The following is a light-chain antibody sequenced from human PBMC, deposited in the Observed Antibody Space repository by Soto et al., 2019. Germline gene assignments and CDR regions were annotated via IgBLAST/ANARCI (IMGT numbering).Light chain of an antibody. J-gene: IGKJ5*01. CDR1: QSLSTSY. V-gene: IGKV3-20*01. Sequence: EIVLTQSPGTLSLFPGERATLSCRASQSLSTSYLAWYRLKPGQAPRLLIYAASSRASGIPDRFSGSGSGTDFTLTISRLEPEDFAVYYCQQYGSSPTFDQGTRLEIK. CDR2: AAS. CDR3: QQYGSSPT.